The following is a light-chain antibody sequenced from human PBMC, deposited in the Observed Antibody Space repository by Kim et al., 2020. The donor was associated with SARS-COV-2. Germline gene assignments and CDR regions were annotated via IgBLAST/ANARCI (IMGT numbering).Light chain of an antibody. V-gene: IGLV2-11*01. Sequence: PGQSVTISCTGTSSDVGGYNYVSWYQQHPGKAPKLMIYVVSKRPSGVPDRFSGSKSGNTASLTISGLQAEDEADYYCCSYAGSYTVFGGGTQLTVL. CDR1: SSDVGGYNY. J-gene: IGLJ2*01. CDR3: CSYAGSYTV. CDR2: VVS.